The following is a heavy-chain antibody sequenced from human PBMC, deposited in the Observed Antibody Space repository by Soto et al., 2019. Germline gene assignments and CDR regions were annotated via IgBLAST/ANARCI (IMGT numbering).Heavy chain of an antibody. Sequence: QLQLQESGSGLVKPSQTLSLTCAVSGGSISSGGYSWSWIRHPPGKGLEWIGYIYHSGSTYYNPSLKSRVTRSQDRSKNQFSLKLSPLPAADTAVYYWARGPDCAGDCYSSYLDSWGQGNLVTVSS. CDR3: ARGPDCAGDCYSSYLDS. J-gene: IGHJ4*02. CDR1: GGSISSGGYS. V-gene: IGHV4-30-2*01. CDR2: IYHSGST. D-gene: IGHD2-21*02.